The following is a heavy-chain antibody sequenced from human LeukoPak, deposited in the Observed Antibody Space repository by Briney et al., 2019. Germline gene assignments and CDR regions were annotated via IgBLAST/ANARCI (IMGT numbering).Heavy chain of an antibody. D-gene: IGHD6-13*01. V-gene: IGHV1-2*02. CDR3: AREEVEYSSGWYYFDY. CDR2: INPNSGGT. J-gene: IGHJ4*02. Sequence: ASVTVSCKASGYTFTGYYMHWVRQAPGQGLEWMGWINPNSGGTNYAQKFQGRVTMTRDTSISTAYMELSRLRSDDTAVYYCAREEVEYSSGWYYFDYWGQGTLVTVSS. CDR1: GYTFTGYY.